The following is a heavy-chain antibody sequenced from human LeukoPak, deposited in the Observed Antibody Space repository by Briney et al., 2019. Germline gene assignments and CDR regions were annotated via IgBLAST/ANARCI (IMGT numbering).Heavy chain of an antibody. CDR1: GYTFTGYY. Sequence: ASVKVSCKASGYTFTGYYMHWVRQAPGQGLECMGWINPNSGGTNYAQKFQGRVTMTRDTSISTAYMELSRLRSDDTAVYYCARDYYYGSGKGFGYWGQGTLVTVSS. V-gene: IGHV1-2*02. J-gene: IGHJ4*02. CDR2: INPNSGGT. CDR3: ARDYYYGSGKGFGY. D-gene: IGHD3-10*01.